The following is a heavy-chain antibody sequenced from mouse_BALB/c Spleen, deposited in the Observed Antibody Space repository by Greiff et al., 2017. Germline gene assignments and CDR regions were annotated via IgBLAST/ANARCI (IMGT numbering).Heavy chain of an antibody. CDR3: AKPYDYDGPSYAMDY. CDR1: GFTFSSYG. V-gene: IGHV5-6*01. Sequence: EVMLVESGGDLVKPGGSLKLSCAASGFTFSSYGMSWVRQTPDKRLEWVATISSGGSYTYYPDSVKGRFTISRDNAKNTLYLQMSSLKSEDTAMYYCAKPYDYDGPSYAMDYWGQGTSVTVSS. CDR2: ISSGGSYT. J-gene: IGHJ4*01. D-gene: IGHD2-4*01.